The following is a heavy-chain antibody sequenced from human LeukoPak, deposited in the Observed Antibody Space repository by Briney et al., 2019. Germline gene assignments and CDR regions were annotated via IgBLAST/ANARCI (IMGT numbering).Heavy chain of an antibody. CDR2: IYYSGST. J-gene: IGHJ3*02. Sequence: SETLSLTCTVSGGSISSSSYYWGWVRQPPGKGLEWIGSIYYSGSTDYNPSLKSRVTISVDTSKTQLSLKLSSVTAADTAVYYCARGGYSSSARRAFDIWGQGTMVTVSS. V-gene: IGHV4-39*07. CDR3: ARGGYSSSARRAFDI. CDR1: GGSISSSSYY. D-gene: IGHD6-13*01.